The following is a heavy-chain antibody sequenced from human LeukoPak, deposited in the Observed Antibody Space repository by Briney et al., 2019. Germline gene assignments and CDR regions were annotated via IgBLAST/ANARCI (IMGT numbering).Heavy chain of an antibody. J-gene: IGHJ3*02. D-gene: IGHD3-16*01. CDR3: ARDYDDAFDI. V-gene: IGHV4-59*01. CDR1: GGSISTYY. Sequence: SETLSLTCTVSGGSISTYYWTWIRQPPGKGLEWIGYIYYSGSTNYNPSLKSRVTISLDTSKNQFSLKLNSVTAADTAVYYCARDYDDAFDIWGQGTMVTVSS. CDR2: IYYSGST.